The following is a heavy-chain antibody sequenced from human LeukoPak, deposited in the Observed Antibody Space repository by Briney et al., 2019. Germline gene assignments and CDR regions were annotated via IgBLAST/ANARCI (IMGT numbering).Heavy chain of an antibody. D-gene: IGHD3-22*01. CDR3: AKNWHYYDSSGYPIDY. CDR2: ISYDGSNK. Sequence: GGSLRLSCAASGFTFSSYGMHWVRQAPGKGLEWVAVISYDGSNKYYADSVKGRFTISRDNSKNTLYLQMNGLRAEDTAVYYCAKNWHYYDSSGYPIDYWGQGTLVTVSS. J-gene: IGHJ4*02. V-gene: IGHV3-30*18. CDR1: GFTFSSYG.